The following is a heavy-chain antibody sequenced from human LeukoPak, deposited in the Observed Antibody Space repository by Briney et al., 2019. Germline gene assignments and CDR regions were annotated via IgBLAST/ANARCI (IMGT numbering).Heavy chain of an antibody. J-gene: IGHJ4*02. Sequence: GASVKVSCKASGYTFTSYGISWVRQAPGQGLEWMGWISVYNGNTKYTQKLQGRVTMPTDTSTSTAYMELRSLRSDDTAVYYCARSLRGWYLTSADYWGQGTLVTVSS. CDR3: ARSLRGWYLTSADY. CDR2: ISVYNGNT. CDR1: GYTFTSYG. D-gene: IGHD6-19*01. V-gene: IGHV1-18*01.